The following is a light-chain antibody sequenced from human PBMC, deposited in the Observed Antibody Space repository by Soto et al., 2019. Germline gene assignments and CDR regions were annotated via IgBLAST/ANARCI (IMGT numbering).Light chain of an antibody. CDR3: QQYYTNPPT. Sequence: DIVMTQSPDSLAVSLGERATINCRSSQSVLYSSSNKNFLTWYQQKPGQPPKLLIYWASTRESGVPDRFSGSGSGTDITLTISSLQAEDVAVYYCQQYYTNPPTFGGGTKVEIK. CDR2: WAS. V-gene: IGKV4-1*01. J-gene: IGKJ4*01. CDR1: QSVLYSSSNKNF.